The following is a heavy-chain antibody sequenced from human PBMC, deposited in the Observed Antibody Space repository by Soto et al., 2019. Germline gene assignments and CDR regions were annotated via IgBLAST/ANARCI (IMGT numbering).Heavy chain of an antibody. J-gene: IGHJ3*02. CDR3: ATIMTRFTMITDAFDI. CDR2: VYYTGST. Sequence: SETLSLTCTVSGGSISSGEYYWSWVRQPPGKGLECIGYVYYTGSTYYNPSLKSRITISVDTSKNQFSLKLSSVTAADTAVYFCATIMTRFTMITDAFDIWGQGTMVTVSS. V-gene: IGHV4-30-4*01. CDR1: GGSISSGEYY. D-gene: IGHD3-22*01.